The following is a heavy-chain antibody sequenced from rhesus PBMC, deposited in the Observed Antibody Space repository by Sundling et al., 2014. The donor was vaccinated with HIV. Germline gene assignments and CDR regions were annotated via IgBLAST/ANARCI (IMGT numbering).Heavy chain of an antibody. V-gene: IGHV4-165*01. D-gene: IGHD2-21*01. CDR1: GGSLSGYF. Sequence: QVQLQESGPGLVKPSETLSLTCAVSGGSLSGYFWGWIRQPPGKGLEWIGSIYGSSGDTYYNPSLKSRVTISTDTSKNQFSLNLSSVTVADTAVYYCARDGYCAGSDCYPFDYWGQGVLVTVSS. CDR3: ARDGYCAGSDCYPFDY. J-gene: IGHJ4*01. CDR2: IYGSSGDT.